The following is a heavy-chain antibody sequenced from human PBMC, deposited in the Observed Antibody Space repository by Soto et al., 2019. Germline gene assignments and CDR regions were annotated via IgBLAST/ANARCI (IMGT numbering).Heavy chain of an antibody. Sequence: SGGSLRLSCAASGFTCSSYWMSWVRQAPGKGLEWVANIKPDGSEKYYVDSVKGRFTISRDNAKNSLYLQMNSLRAEDAAVYYCARAGTDDAFDIWGQGTMVTVSS. CDR3: ARAGTDDAFDI. CDR2: IKPDGSEK. J-gene: IGHJ3*02. CDR1: GFTCSSYW. V-gene: IGHV3-7*01. D-gene: IGHD6-13*01.